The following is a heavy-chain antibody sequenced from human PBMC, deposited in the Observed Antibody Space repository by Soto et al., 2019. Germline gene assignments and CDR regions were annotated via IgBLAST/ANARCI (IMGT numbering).Heavy chain of an antibody. CDR1: GGTFSSYA. CDR2: IIPIFGTA. Sequence: ASVKVSCKASGGTFSSYAISWVRQAPGQGLEWMGGIIPIFGTANYAQKFQGRVTITADESTSTAYMELSSLRSEDTAVYYCATGPIVVVTATYYFDYWGQGTLVTVS. D-gene: IGHD2-21*02. CDR3: ATGPIVVVTATYYFDY. J-gene: IGHJ4*02. V-gene: IGHV1-69*13.